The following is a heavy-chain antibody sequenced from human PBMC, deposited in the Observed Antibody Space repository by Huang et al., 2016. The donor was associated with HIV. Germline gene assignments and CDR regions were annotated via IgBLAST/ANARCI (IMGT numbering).Heavy chain of an antibody. Sequence: EVQLVESGGGLVQPGRSLRLSCAASGFTFDDYAMHWVRQDHGKGLGWVSGISWNSGSIGYADSVKGRFTISRDNAKNSLYLQMNSLRAEDTALYYCARRGVMVRGAHFDYWGLGTLVTVSS. CDR3: ARRGVMVRGAHFDY. CDR2: ISWNSGSI. J-gene: IGHJ4*02. D-gene: IGHD3-10*01. V-gene: IGHV3-9*01. CDR1: GFTFDDYA.